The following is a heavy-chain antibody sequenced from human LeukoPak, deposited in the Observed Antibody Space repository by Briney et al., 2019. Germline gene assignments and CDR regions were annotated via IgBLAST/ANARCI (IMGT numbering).Heavy chain of an antibody. D-gene: IGHD2-2*01. Sequence: ASVKVSCKASGYTFTSYDINWVRQATGQGLEWMGWMNPNSGNTGYAQKFQGRVTMTRNTPISTAYMELSSLRSEDTAVYYCARAKRDIVVVPAANYCFDYWGQGTLVTVSS. CDR1: GYTFTSYD. V-gene: IGHV1-8*01. CDR2: MNPNSGNT. J-gene: IGHJ4*02. CDR3: ARAKRDIVVVPAANYCFDY.